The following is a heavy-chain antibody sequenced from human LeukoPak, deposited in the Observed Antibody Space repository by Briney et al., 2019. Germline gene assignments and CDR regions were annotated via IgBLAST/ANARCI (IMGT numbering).Heavy chain of an antibody. J-gene: IGHJ1*01. V-gene: IGHV4-59*08. Sequence: SETLSLTCAVSGASISTYYWSWFRQPPGQGLQWIGYISYGGGAKYNPSLKSQVTISLDLSKNQFSLKLRSVTAADTAVYYCARRLTSDTALTNWGQGTLVTVSS. CDR1: GASISTYY. CDR2: ISYGGGA. D-gene: IGHD5-18*01. CDR3: ARRLTSDTALTN.